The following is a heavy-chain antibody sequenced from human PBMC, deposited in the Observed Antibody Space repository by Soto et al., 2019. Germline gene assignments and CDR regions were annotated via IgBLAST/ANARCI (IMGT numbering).Heavy chain of an antibody. J-gene: IGHJ6*02. V-gene: IGHV4-30-4*01. Sequence: PSETLSLTCTVSGGSISSGDYYWSWIRQLPGKGLEWIGYIYYSGSTYYNPSLKSRVTISVDTSKNQFSLKLSSVTAADTAEYYWARSLGDDGYNPSYYFYGMDVCGQGTTVTVSS. D-gene: IGHD5-12*01. CDR3: ARSLGDDGYNPSYYFYGMDV. CDR2: IYYSGST. CDR1: GGSISSGDYY.